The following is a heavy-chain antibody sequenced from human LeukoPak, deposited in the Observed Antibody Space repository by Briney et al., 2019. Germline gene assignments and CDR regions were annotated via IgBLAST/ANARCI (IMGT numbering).Heavy chain of an antibody. CDR1: GFTVSSNY. V-gene: IGHV3-53*01. Sequence: PGGSLRLSCAASGFTVSSNYMSWVRQAPGKGLEWVSVIYSGGSTYYADSVKGRFTISRDNTKNTLYLQMNSLRAEDTAVYYCAREAQNSGYDSRDYYFDYWGQGTLATVSS. CDR2: IYSGGST. D-gene: IGHD5-12*01. J-gene: IGHJ4*02. CDR3: AREAQNSGYDSRDYYFDY.